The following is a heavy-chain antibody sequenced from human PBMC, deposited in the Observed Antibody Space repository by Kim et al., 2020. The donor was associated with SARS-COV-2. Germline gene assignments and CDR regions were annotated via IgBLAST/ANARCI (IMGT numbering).Heavy chain of an antibody. D-gene: IGHD6-13*01. CDR2: IYYSGST. Sequence: SETLSLTCTVSGGSISSYYWSWIRQPPGKGLEWIGYIYYSGSTNYNPSLKSRVTISVDTSKNQFSLKLSSVTAADTAVYYCARAGWGSSWYPNWYFDLWGRGTLVTVSS. J-gene: IGHJ2*01. V-gene: IGHV4-59*01. CDR3: ARAGWGSSWYPNWYFDL. CDR1: GGSISSYY.